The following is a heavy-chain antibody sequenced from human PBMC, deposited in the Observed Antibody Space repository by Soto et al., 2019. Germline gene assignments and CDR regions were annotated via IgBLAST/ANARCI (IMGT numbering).Heavy chain of an antibody. CDR2: IYYSGST. CDR1: GGSISSSSYY. CDR3: ARRRVSIAVAGTDPFDY. J-gene: IGHJ4*02. D-gene: IGHD6-19*01. Sequence: SETLSLTCTVSGGSISSSSYYWGWIRQPPGKGMEWIGRIYYSGSTYYNPSLKSRVTISVDTSKNQFSLTLRSVTAADTAVYYCARRRVSIAVAGTDPFDYWGQGTLVTVSS. V-gene: IGHV4-39*01.